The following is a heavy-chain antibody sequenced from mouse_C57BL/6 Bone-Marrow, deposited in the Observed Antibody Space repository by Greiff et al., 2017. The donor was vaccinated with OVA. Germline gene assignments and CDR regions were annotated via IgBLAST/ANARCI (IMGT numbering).Heavy chain of an antibody. CDR3: AFYYGSSYRYFDV. D-gene: IGHD1-1*01. CDR1: GYSFTDYN. Sequence: EVQLQQSGPELVKPGASVKISCKASGYSFTDYNMNWVKQSNGKSLEWIGVINPNYGTTSYNQKFKGKATLTVDQSASTGYMQLNSLTSEDSAVYYCAFYYGSSYRYFDVWGTGTTVTVSS. V-gene: IGHV1-39*01. J-gene: IGHJ1*03. CDR2: INPNYGTT.